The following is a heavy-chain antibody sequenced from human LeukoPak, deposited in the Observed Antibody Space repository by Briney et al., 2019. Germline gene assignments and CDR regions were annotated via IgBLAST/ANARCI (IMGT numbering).Heavy chain of an antibody. CDR2: IIPILGIA. CDR1: GGTFSSYA. J-gene: IGHJ3*01. Sequence: GASVKVSCKGSGGTFSSYAISWVRQAPGQGLEWMGRIIPILGIANYAQKFQGRVAITADKSTSTAYMELSSLRSEDTAVYYCARDYYDSSGSHWGQGTMVTVSS. D-gene: IGHD3-22*01. CDR3: ARDYYDSSGSH. V-gene: IGHV1-69*04.